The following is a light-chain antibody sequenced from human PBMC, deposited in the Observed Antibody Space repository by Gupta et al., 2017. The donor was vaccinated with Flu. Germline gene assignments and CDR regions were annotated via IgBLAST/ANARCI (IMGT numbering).Light chain of an antibody. CDR2: QYD. Sequence: TVTTSCTRSSGGVAGAFVQWLRQRPGSSPTLVIYQYDERPSGVPARFSGSIDTSSNSASLVISGLMTEDEADYYCQSYDGANWVFGGGTKLTVL. J-gene: IGLJ3*02. CDR3: QSYDGANWV. CDR1: SGGVAGAF. V-gene: IGLV6-57*01.